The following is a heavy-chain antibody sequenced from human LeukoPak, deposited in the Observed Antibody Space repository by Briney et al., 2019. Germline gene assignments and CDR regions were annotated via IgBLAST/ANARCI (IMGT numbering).Heavy chain of an antibody. J-gene: IGHJ5*02. Sequence: KPSETLSLTCAVSGGSISSSSWWSWVRQPPGKGLEWIGEIYHSGSTNYNPSLKSRVTISVDKSKNQFSLKLSSVTAADTAVYYCAAEYSYGYNWFDPWGQGTLVTVSS. CDR2: IYHSGST. CDR3: AAEYSYGYNWFDP. CDR1: GGSISSSSW. V-gene: IGHV4-4*02. D-gene: IGHD5-18*01.